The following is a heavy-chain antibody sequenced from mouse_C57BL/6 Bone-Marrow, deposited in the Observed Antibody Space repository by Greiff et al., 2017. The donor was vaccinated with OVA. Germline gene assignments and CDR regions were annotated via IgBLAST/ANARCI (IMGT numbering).Heavy chain of an antibody. J-gene: IGHJ2*01. V-gene: IGHV1-69*01. CDR2: IDPSDSYT. Sequence: VQLQQPGAELVMPGASVKLSCKASGYTFTSYWMHWVKQRPGQGLEWIGEIDPSDSYTNYNQKFKGKSTLTVDKSSSTAYMQLSSLTSEDSAVYYCAREELLRSYIDYWGQGTTLTVSS. D-gene: IGHD1-1*01. CDR1: GYTFTSYW. CDR3: AREELLRSYIDY.